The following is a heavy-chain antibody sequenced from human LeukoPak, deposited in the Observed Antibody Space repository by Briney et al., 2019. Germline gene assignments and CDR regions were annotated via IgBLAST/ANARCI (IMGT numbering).Heavy chain of an antibody. CDR1: GLTVSNNY. J-gene: IGHJ6*03. Sequence: PGGSLRLSCAVSGLTVSNNYMSWVRQPPGKGREWVSVIYSGGSTYYADSVKGRFTISRDNSKNTLYLQMNSLRAEDTAVYYCAGPRYCSGGSCSHYYYYMDVWGKGTTVTVSS. D-gene: IGHD2-15*01. V-gene: IGHV3-53*01. CDR2: IYSGGST. CDR3: AGPRYCSGGSCSHYYYYMDV.